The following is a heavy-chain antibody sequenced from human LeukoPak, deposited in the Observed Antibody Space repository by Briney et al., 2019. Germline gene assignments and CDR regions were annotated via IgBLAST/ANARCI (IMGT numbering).Heavy chain of an antibody. Sequence: PGGSLRLSCAASGFTFSSYSMNWVGQAPGKGREWVSSISSSSSYIYYADSVKGRFTISSDNAKNSLYLQMNSLRAEDTAVYYCARESLSQKSTMMEMGYWGQGTLVTVSS. D-gene: IGHD3-22*01. V-gene: IGHV3-21*01. CDR1: GFTFSSYS. CDR2: ISSSSSYI. CDR3: ARESLSQKSTMMEMGY. J-gene: IGHJ4*02.